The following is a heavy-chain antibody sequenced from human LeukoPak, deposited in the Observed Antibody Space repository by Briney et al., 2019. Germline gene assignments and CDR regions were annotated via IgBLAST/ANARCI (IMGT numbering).Heavy chain of an antibody. D-gene: IGHD6-19*01. CDR2: INPNSGGT. CDR1: GYTFTGYY. J-gene: IGHJ5*02. Sequence: ASVKVSCKASGYTFTGYYMHWVRQAPGQGLEWMGWINPNSGGTNYAQKFQGRVTMTRDTSISTAYMELSRLRSDDTAVYYCARAPRSGWYDLTLRWFDPWGQGTLVTGSS. CDR3: ARAPRSGWYDLTLRWFDP. V-gene: IGHV1-2*02.